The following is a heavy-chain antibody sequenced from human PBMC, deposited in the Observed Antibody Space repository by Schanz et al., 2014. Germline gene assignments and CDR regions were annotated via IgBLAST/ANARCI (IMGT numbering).Heavy chain of an antibody. D-gene: IGHD6-6*01. CDR2: MNPKSGNT. J-gene: IGHJ4*02. Sequence: QVQLLQSGAEVKKPGASMKVSCKASGYTFTTYYMLWVRQAPGQGLEWMGWMNPKSGNTGYAQKFQGRVTVTSDTSTSTVYMELSGLRSEDTAVYYCARDQSPYTNSSDVRYFDYWGQGSLVTVSS. CDR3: ARDQSPYTNSSDVRYFDY. CDR1: GYTFTTYY. V-gene: IGHV1-46*01.